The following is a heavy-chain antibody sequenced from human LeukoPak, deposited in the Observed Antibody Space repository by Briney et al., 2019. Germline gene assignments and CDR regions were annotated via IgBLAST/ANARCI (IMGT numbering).Heavy chain of an antibody. V-gene: IGHV3-7*01. Sequence: EAGGSLRLSCAASGFTFSSYWMSWVRQAPGKGLEWVANIKQDGSEKYYVDSVKGRFTISRDNAKNSLYLQMNSLRAEDTAVYYCARGVLGDFWSGYYVDYWGQGTLVTVSS. CDR1: GFTFSSYW. J-gene: IGHJ4*02. CDR3: ARGVLGDFWSGYYVDY. D-gene: IGHD3-3*01. CDR2: IKQDGSEK.